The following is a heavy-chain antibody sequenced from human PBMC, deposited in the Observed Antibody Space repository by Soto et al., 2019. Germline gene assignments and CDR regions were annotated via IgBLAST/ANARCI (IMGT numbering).Heavy chain of an antibody. CDR1: GGSMSGYY. D-gene: IGHD5-12*01. CDR2: IYYIGST. CDR3: ARRRRDGYKKGEYYLDY. V-gene: IGHV4-59*01. Sequence: SETLSLTCTVSGGSMSGYYWSWIRQPPGKGLEWIGYIYYIGSTNYNPALQSRVTISVDTSKNQFSLKLISVNAADTAVYYCARRRRDGYKKGEYYLDYWGQGTLVTVSS. J-gene: IGHJ4*02.